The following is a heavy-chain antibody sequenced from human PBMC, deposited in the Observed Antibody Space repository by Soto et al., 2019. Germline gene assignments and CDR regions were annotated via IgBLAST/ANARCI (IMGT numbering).Heavy chain of an antibody. CDR2: IHLDGSEK. Sequence: GGSLRLSCAASGFTFSDYWMSWVRQTPGKGLEWVGNIHLDGSEKYYAGFVKGRFTFSRDNVKNSLYLQMNSLRAEDTGVYYCAKPPDYNWHDYWGQGTLVTVSS. CDR1: GFTFSDYW. CDR3: AKPPDYNWHDY. V-gene: IGHV3-7*02. D-gene: IGHD1-20*01. J-gene: IGHJ4*02.